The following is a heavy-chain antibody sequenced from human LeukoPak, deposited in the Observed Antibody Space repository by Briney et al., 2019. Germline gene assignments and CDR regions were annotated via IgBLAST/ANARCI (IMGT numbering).Heavy chain of an antibody. V-gene: IGHV3-33*06. CDR3: AKGDPYSSSSLSDY. CDR1: GFTFNTYG. CDR2: IWHDGSNT. Sequence: GRSLRLSCAASGFTFNTYGMNWVRQAPGKGLEWVAVIWHDGSNTHYADSVKGRFTISRDNSKNTLYLQMNSLRAEDTAVYYCAKGDPYSSSSLSDYWGQGTLVTVSS. J-gene: IGHJ4*02. D-gene: IGHD6-6*01.